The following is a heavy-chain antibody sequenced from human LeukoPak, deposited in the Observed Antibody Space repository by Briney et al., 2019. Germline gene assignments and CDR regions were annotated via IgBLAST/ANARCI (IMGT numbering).Heavy chain of an antibody. V-gene: IGHV3-48*02. CDR3: ARAMRSGYDY. Sequence: GGSLRLSCAASGFTFSNYGMNCVRQAPGKWLEWVSYISSSSDAIYYADSVKGRFTISRDNAKNSLYLEMNSLRDEDTAVYYCARAMRSGYDYWGQGTLVTVSS. D-gene: IGHD5-12*01. CDR1: GFTFSNYG. CDR2: ISSSSDAI. J-gene: IGHJ4*02.